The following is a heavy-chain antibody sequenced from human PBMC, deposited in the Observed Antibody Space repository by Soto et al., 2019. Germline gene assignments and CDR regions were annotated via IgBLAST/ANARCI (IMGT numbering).Heavy chain of an antibody. CDR3: VHSRCGGDCLRSSSSHYYYGMDV. CDR1: GVSLNTGGLG. Sequence: QITLKESGPTLVKPTQTLTLTCTFSGVSLNTGGLGVGWIRQPPGKSLEWLALIYWDGDKRYSPSLQSRLSITKDTSNNKVVLTMTNMDPVDTATYYCVHSRCGGDCLRSSSSHYYYGMDVWGQGNTVTVSS. D-gene: IGHD2-21*02. CDR2: IYWDGDK. V-gene: IGHV2-5*02. J-gene: IGHJ6*02.